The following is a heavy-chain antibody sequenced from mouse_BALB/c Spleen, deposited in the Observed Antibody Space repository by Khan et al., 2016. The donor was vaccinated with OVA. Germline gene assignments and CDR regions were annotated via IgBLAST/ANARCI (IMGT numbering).Heavy chain of an antibody. CDR1: GLSITSNG. V-gene: IGHV2-9*02. Sequence: QVQLKESGPGLVAPSQSLSITCTVSGLSITSNGVHWVRPPPGKGLEWLGVIWAGGSTNYNWALMARMSIRKDKSKSQVFFKMNSLQTDDTAMYYCARLGVIWGQGTTLTVSS. CDR2: IWAGGST. J-gene: IGHJ2*01. D-gene: IGHD3-1*01. CDR3: ARLGVI.